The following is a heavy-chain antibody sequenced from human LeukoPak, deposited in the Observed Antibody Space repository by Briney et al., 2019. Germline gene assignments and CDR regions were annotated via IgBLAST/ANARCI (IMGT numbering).Heavy chain of an antibody. J-gene: IGHJ4*02. CDR3: AKDRYSSGWYSDFDY. CDR2: ISDDGSNK. V-gene: IGHV3-30*18. D-gene: IGHD6-19*01. CDR1: RFTFSNYA. Sequence: GGSLRLSCAASRFTFSNYAMHWVRQAPGKGLEWVSVISDDGSNKYYGDSVKGRFTISRDNSKNTVYLQMNSLRAEDTAVYYCAKDRYSSGWYSDFDYWGRGTLVTVSS.